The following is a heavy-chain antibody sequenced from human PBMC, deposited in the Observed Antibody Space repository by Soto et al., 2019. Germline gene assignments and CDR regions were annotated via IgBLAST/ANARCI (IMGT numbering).Heavy chain of an antibody. CDR1: GFTFSSYA. Sequence: GGSLRLSCAASGFTFSSYAMSWVRQAPGKGLEWVSAISGSGGSTYYADSVKGRFTISRDNSKNTLYLQMNSLRAEDTAVYYCAKDVWYGDYLYWAYYYGMDAWGQGTTVTVSS. D-gene: IGHD4-17*01. CDR2: ISGSGGST. V-gene: IGHV3-23*01. CDR3: AKDVWYGDYLYWAYYYGMDA. J-gene: IGHJ6*02.